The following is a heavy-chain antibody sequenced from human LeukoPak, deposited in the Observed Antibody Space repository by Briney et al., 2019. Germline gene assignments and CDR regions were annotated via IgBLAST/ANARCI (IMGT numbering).Heavy chain of an antibody. CDR2: FDPEDGET. J-gene: IGHJ4*02. CDR1: GYTLTELS. Sequence: ASVKVSCKVSGYTLTELSMHWVRQAPGKGLEWMGGFDPEDGETIYAQKFQGRVTMTEDTSTDTAYMELSSLRSKDTAVYYCATIPRTYYYDSSGYYNDYWGQGTLVTVSS. D-gene: IGHD3-22*01. V-gene: IGHV1-24*01. CDR3: ATIPRTYYYDSSGYYNDY.